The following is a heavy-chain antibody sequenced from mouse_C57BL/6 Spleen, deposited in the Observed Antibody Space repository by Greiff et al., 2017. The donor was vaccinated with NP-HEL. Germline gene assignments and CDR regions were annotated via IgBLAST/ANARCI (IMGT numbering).Heavy chain of an antibody. CDR2: IHPNSGST. CDR3: AREGYDYEKDY. V-gene: IGHV1-64*01. Sequence: QVQLQQPGAELVKPGASVKLSCKASGYTFTSYWMHWVKQRPGQGLEWIGMIHPNSGSTNYNEKFKSKATLTVDKSSSTAYMQLSSLTSEDSAVYYCAREGYDYEKDYWGQGTTLTVSS. CDR1: GYTFTSYW. D-gene: IGHD2-4*01. J-gene: IGHJ2*01.